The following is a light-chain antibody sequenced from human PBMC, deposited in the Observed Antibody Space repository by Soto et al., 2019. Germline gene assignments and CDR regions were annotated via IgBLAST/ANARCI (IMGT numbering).Light chain of an antibody. J-gene: IGKJ1*01. CDR2: DAS. V-gene: IGKV1-5*01. CDR3: QQYNSYSPT. CDR1: QSISSW. Sequence: DIQMTQCTKTLSASVGDRVTITCRASQSISSWLAWYQQKPGKAPKLLIYDASSLESGVPSRFSGSGSGTEFTLTISCLQPDDFATYYCQQYNSYSPTFGQGAKVDIK.